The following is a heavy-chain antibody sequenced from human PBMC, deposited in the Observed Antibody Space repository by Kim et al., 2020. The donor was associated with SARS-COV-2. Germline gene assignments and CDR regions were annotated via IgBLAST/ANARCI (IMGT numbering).Heavy chain of an antibody. CDR3: AKDRGYGGNPGVSWFDP. CDR1: GFTFSSYA. D-gene: IGHD4-17*01. J-gene: IGHJ5*02. Sequence: GGSLRLSCAASGFTFSSYAMSWVRQAPGKGLEWVSAISGSGGSTYYADSVKGRFTISRDNSKNTLYLQMNSLRAEDTAVYYCAKDRGYGGNPGVSWFDPWGQGTLVTVSS. V-gene: IGHV3-23*01. CDR2: ISGSGGST.